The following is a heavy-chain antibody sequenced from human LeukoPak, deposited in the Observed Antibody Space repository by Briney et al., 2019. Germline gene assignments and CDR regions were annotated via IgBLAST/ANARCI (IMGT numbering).Heavy chain of an antibody. CDR2: IYYSGST. Sequence: SETLSLTCTVSDGSISSYYWSWIRQPPGKGLEWIGYIYYSGSTNYNPSLKSRVTISVDTSKNQFSLKLSSVTAADTAVYYCARVADRLRSIDLWGRGTLVTVSS. V-gene: IGHV4-59*01. J-gene: IGHJ2*01. D-gene: IGHD2-15*01. CDR1: DGSISSYY. CDR3: ARVADRLRSIDL.